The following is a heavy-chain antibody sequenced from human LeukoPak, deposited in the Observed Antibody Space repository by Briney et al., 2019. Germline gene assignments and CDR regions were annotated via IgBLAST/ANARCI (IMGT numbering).Heavy chain of an antibody. CDR3: AREVTVGPAAMPYGMDV. D-gene: IGHD2-2*01. Sequence: ASVKVSCKASGYTFTSYDVNWVRQATGQGLEWMGWMNPNSGNTGYAQKFQGRVTMTRNTSISTAYMELSSLRSEDTAVYYCAREVTVGPAAMPYGMDVWGQGTTVTVSS. CDR2: MNPNSGNT. CDR1: GYTFTSYD. J-gene: IGHJ6*02. V-gene: IGHV1-8*01.